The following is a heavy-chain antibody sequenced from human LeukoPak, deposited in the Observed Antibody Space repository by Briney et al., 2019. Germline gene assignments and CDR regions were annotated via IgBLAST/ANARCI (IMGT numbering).Heavy chain of an antibody. CDR3: ARGKYYFGSGSLYGLDV. CDR2: IYYSGST. Sequence: SETLSLTCTVSGGSTSSYYWSWIRQPPGRGLEWIGYIYYSGSTNYNPSLKSRVTISLDTSKNQFSLKLGSVTAADTAVYYCARGKYYFGSGSLYGLDVWGQGTTVTVSS. D-gene: IGHD3-10*01. J-gene: IGHJ6*02. CDR1: GGSTSSYY. V-gene: IGHV4-59*01.